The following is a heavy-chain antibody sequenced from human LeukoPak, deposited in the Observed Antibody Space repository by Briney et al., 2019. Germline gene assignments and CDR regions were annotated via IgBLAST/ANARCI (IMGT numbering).Heavy chain of an antibody. J-gene: IGHJ6*02. Sequence: SQTPSLTCAISGDSVSSGSAAWNWIRQSPSRGLEWLGRTYYRSKWYNDYAISVKSRITINPDTSRNQFSLHLNSVTPEDTAVYYCTRLSTQLGTGYYYGMDVWGQGTTVTVSS. V-gene: IGHV6-1*01. D-gene: IGHD7-27*01. CDR3: TRLSTQLGTGYYYGMDV. CDR2: TYYRSKWYN. CDR1: GDSVSSGSAA.